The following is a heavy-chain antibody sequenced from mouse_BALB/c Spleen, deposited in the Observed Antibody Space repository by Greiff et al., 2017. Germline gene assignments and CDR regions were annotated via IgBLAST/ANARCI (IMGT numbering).Heavy chain of an antibody. CDR1: GYAFINYL. D-gene: IGHD2-1*01. Sequence: QVQLQQSGAELVRPGTSVKVSCKASGYAFINYLIEWVKQRPGQGLEWIGVINPGSGGTNYNEKFKGKATLTADKPSSTAYMQLSSLTSDDSAVFFCARRGNYVSYWGQGTLVTVSA. CDR3: ARRGNYVSY. J-gene: IGHJ3*01. V-gene: IGHV1-54*01. CDR2: INPGSGGT.